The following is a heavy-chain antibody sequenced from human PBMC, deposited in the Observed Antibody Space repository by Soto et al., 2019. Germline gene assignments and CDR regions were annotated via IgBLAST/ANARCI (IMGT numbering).Heavy chain of an antibody. D-gene: IGHD3-3*01. CDR1: GFTFSSYG. CDR2: IWYDGSNK. Sequence: GGSLRLSCAASGFTFSSYGMHWVRQAPGKGLEWVAVIWYDGSNKYYADSVKGRFTIPRDNSKNTLYLQMNSLRAEDTAVYYCARDGEGSGYSPFDYWGQGTLVTVSS. CDR3: ARDGEGSGYSPFDY. J-gene: IGHJ4*02. V-gene: IGHV3-33*01.